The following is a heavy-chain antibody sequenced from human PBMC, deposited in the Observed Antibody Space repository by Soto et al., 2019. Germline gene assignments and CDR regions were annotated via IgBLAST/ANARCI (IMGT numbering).Heavy chain of an antibody. CDR2: IYYSGST. V-gene: IGHV4-39*01. J-gene: IGHJ4*02. CDR3: ARVDYNWKLGY. CDR1: GGSISSSSYY. D-gene: IGHD1-20*01. Sequence: SETLSLTCTVSGGSISSSSYYWGWIRQPPGKGLEWIGSIYYSGSTYYNPSLKSRVTISVDTSKNQFSLKLSSVTAADTAVYYCARVDYNWKLGYWGQGTLVTVSS.